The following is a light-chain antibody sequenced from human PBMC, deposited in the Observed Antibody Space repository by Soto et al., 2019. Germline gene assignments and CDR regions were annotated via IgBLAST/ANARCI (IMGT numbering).Light chain of an antibody. J-gene: IGKJ1*01. CDR3: QQDNGFPWR. Sequence: DIQMTQSPSSVSASVGDRVTITCRASQGISSWLAWYQQKPGKAPKLLIYAAASLQSGVPSRFSGIGSVVNLHLTISSLQPEDVASCYCQQDNGFPWRFGKGSKVEIK. V-gene: IGKV1-12*02. CDR1: QGISSW. CDR2: AAA.